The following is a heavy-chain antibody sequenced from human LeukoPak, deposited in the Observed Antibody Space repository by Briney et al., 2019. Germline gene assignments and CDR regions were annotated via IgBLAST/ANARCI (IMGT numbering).Heavy chain of an antibody. Sequence: PSETLSLTCTVSGYSISSGYYWGWIRQPPGEGLEWIGSIYHSGSTYYNPSLKSRVTMSVDTSKNQFSLKLSSVTAADTAVYYCARVERDYSSGWPTLGNDAFDIWGQGTMVTVSS. D-gene: IGHD6-19*01. J-gene: IGHJ3*02. CDR3: ARVERDYSSGWPTLGNDAFDI. CDR1: GYSISSGYY. V-gene: IGHV4-38-2*02. CDR2: IYHSGST.